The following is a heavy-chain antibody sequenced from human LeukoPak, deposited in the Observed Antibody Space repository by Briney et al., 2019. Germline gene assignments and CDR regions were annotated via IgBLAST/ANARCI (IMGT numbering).Heavy chain of an antibody. CDR1: GYSISSGYY. J-gene: IGHJ4*02. D-gene: IGHD4-23*01. V-gene: IGHV4-61*02. CDR2: IYTSGST. Sequence: SETLSLTCTVSGYSISSGYYWGWIRQPAGKGLEWIGRIYTSGSTTYNPSLKSRVTISLDTSKNHFSLKLTSVTAADTAVYYCARARVVEPFDYWGQGTLVTVSS. CDR3: ARARVVEPFDY.